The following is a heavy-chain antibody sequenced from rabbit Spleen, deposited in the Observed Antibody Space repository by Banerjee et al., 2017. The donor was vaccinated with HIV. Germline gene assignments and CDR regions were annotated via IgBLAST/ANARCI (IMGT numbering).Heavy chain of an antibody. Sequence: QSLEESGGDLVKPGASLTLTCTASGFSFSSSDYMCWVRQAPGKGLEWIGCIGSGATGNTYYASWAKGRFTISKTSSTTLTLQMTSLTAADTATYFCARDTSSSFSSYGMDLWGPGTLVTVS. CDR2: IGSGATGNT. J-gene: IGHJ6*01. D-gene: IGHD1-1*01. CDR3: ARDTSSSFSSYGMDL. V-gene: IGHV1S40*01. CDR1: GFSFSSSDY.